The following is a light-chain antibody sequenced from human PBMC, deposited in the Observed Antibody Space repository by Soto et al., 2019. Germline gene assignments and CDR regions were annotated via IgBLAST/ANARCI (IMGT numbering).Light chain of an antibody. CDR3: QQYYSTPYT. V-gene: IGKV4-1*01. CDR1: QSVLYSSNNKHY. Sequence: DIVMTQSPDSLAVSLGERATINCKSSQSVLYSSNNKHYLAWYQQKPGQPPKLLIYWASTRESGVPDRCSGSGSGTSFTLTISSLQADDVAVYYCQQYYSTPYTVGQGTKLEIK. CDR2: WAS. J-gene: IGKJ2*01.